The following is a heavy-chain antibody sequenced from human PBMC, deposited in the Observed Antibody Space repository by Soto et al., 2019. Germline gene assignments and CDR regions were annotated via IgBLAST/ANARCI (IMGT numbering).Heavy chain of an antibody. CDR2: IDAGKGNT. CDR3: AEGLAPAGVELDVFDL. Sequence: QVQLVQSGAEVRKPGASVKVSCRASGYTFTTYAIHWVRQALGQRLEWMGWIDAGKGNTKYPQKFQDRVTITRDTXPXXVDMGLRSFKSEDTGLLVCAEGLAPAGVELDVFDLWGQGTMVAVSS. J-gene: IGHJ3*01. V-gene: IGHV1-3*01. CDR1: GYTFTTYA. D-gene: IGHD6-13*01.